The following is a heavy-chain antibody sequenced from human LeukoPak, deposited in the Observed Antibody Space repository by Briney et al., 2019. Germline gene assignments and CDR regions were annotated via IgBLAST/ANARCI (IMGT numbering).Heavy chain of an antibody. V-gene: IGHV1-18*01. D-gene: IGHD2-21*02. J-gene: IGHJ4*02. CDR2: ISAYNGNT. Sequence: ASVKVSCKASGYIFSDYGISWVRQAPGQGLEWMGWISAYNGNTNYAQKLQGRVTMTTDTSTSTAYMELRSLRSDDTAVYYCARDQGRGHCGGDCYPGEVLGDWGQGTLVTVSS. CDR3: ARDQGRGHCGGDCYPGEVLGD. CDR1: GYIFSDYG.